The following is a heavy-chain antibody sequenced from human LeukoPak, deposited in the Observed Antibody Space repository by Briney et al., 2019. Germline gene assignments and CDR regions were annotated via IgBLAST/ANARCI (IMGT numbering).Heavy chain of an antibody. D-gene: IGHD1-26*01. CDR1: GASISSGGYH. Sequence: SETLSLTCTVSGASISSGGYHWSWIRQPPGKGLEWIGEINHSGSTNYNPSLKSRVTISVDTSKNQFSLKLSSVTAADTAVYYCARGEWELTDYWGQGTLVTVSS. CDR2: INHSGST. J-gene: IGHJ4*02. V-gene: IGHV4-34*01. CDR3: ARGEWELTDY.